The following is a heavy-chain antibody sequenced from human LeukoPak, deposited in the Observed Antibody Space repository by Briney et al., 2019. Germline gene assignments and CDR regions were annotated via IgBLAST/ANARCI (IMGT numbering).Heavy chain of an antibody. J-gene: IGHJ4*02. Sequence: GGSLRLSCAASGFTFSSYAMSWVRQAPGKGLEWVSAISGSGGSTYYADSVKGRFTISRDNSKNTLYLQMDSLRAEDTAVYYCAKDGSGSYIIDYWGQGTLVTVSS. V-gene: IGHV3-23*01. D-gene: IGHD3-10*01. CDR3: AKDGSGSYIIDY. CDR1: GFTFSSYA. CDR2: ISGSGGST.